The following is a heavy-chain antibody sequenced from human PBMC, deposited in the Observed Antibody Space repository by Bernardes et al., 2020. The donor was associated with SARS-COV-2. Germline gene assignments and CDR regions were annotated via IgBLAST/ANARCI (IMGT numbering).Heavy chain of an antibody. D-gene: IGHD6-13*01. J-gene: IGHJ5*02. CDR1: GFSLSPSGVA. CDR3: AHRPSTLYSSTWWFSWFDP. CDR2: IYWDDDK. Sequence: SGPTLVKPTQTLTLTCTFSGFSLSPSGVAVGWIRQPPGTALEWLAFIYWDDDKRYNPSLKSRLTITKDTSKNQVVLTMTDMDPLDTGTYYCAHRPSTLYSSTWWFSWFDPWGQGTLVTVSS. V-gene: IGHV2-5*02.